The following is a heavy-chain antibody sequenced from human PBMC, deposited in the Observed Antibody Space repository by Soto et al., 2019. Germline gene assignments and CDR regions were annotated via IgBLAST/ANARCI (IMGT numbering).Heavy chain of an antibody. D-gene: IGHD2-2*01. J-gene: IGHJ6*02. CDR1: GGSISSSSYY. V-gene: IGHV4-39*01. Sequence: SETLSLTCTVSGGSISSSSYYWGWIRQPPGKGLEWIGSIYYSGSTYYNPSLKSRVTISVDTSKNQFSLKLSSVTAADTAVYYCARLGGGDIVVVPAARYYYGMDVWGQGTTVTVSS. CDR3: ARLGGGDIVVVPAARYYYGMDV. CDR2: IYYSGST.